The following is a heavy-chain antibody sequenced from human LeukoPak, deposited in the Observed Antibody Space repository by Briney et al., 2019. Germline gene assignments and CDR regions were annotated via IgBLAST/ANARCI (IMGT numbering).Heavy chain of an antibody. J-gene: IGHJ3*02. Sequence: SETLSLTCSVSGGSISNYYWSWIRQPPGKGLEWIGYIYYSGSTDYNPSLKSRVTISVDTSKNQFSLKLSSVTAADTAVYYCARVMGDYYDSSGYYRRSDVFDIWGQGTMLIVSS. D-gene: IGHD3-22*01. CDR2: IYYSGST. CDR1: GGSISNYY. V-gene: IGHV4-59*01. CDR3: ARVMGDYYDSSGYYRRSDVFDI.